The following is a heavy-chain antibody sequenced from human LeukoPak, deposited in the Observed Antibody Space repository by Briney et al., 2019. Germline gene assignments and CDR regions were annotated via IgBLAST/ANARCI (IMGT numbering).Heavy chain of an antibody. CDR2: INDDGGIT. CDR3: ARGRYYGMDV. V-gene: IGHV3-74*01. J-gene: IGHJ6*02. CDR1: GFTFDDYA. Sequence: QPGGSLRLSCAASGFTFDDYAMYWVRQAPGKGLEWVSHINDDGGITNYADSVEGRFTISRDTAKNTLYLQMNSLRADDTAVYYCARGRYYGMDVWGQGTTVTVSS.